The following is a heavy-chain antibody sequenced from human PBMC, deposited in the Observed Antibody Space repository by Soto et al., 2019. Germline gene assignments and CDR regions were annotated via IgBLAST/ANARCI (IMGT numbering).Heavy chain of an antibody. CDR3: ARPRTSDWAYDI. J-gene: IGHJ3*02. Sequence: EVQLVESGGGLVQPGGSLRLSCAASGFTFSSYWMHWVRKAPGKGLVWVSRIKTDGTDTHYADSVKGRSTISRDNAKNTLYLQMNSLRGEDTAVYYCARPRTSDWAYDIWGQGTMVIVSS. CDR2: IKTDGTDT. V-gene: IGHV3-74*01. CDR1: GFTFSSYW. D-gene: IGHD3-9*01.